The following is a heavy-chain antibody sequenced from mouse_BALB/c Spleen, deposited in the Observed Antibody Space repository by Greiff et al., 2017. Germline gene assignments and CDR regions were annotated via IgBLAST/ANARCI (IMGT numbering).Heavy chain of an antibody. Sequence: EVKVVESGGGLVQPGGSLKLSCAASGFTFSSYGMSWVRQTPDKRLELVATINSNGGSTYYPDSVKGRFTISRDNAKNTLYLQMSSLKSEDTAMYYCARGGNYEGYAMDYWGQGTSVTVSS. CDR1: GFTFSSYG. CDR2: INSNGGST. J-gene: IGHJ4*01. D-gene: IGHD2-1*01. V-gene: IGHV5-6-3*01. CDR3: ARGGNYEGYAMDY.